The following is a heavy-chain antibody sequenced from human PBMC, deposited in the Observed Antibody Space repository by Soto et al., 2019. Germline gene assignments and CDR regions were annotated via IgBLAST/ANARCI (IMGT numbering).Heavy chain of an antibody. Sequence: SVKVSCAACGGRFSSYAISWVRQAPGQGLEWMGGIIPIFGTANYAQKFQGRVTITADESTSTAYMQLNSVTPEDTAVYYCARDRARVTIFGVVTESNWFDPWGQGTLVTVSS. CDR2: IIPIFGTA. CDR1: GGRFSSYA. V-gene: IGHV1-69*13. D-gene: IGHD3-3*01. J-gene: IGHJ5*02. CDR3: ARDRARVTIFGVVTESNWFDP.